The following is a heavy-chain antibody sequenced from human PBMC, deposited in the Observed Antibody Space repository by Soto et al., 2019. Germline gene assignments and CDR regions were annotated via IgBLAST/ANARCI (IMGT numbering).Heavy chain of an antibody. V-gene: IGHV5-51*03. D-gene: IGHD6-13*01. CDR3: AGKAAAGKSYYAMDV. CDR1: GYSFTTYW. Sequence: EVQLVQSGAEVKKPGESLKISCKGSGYSFTTYWIGWVRQMPGKGLEGMVIIYPGDSDTRYSPSFQGQVTISADKSINPTALQWRSLKASDDAIYYCAGKAAAGKSYYAMDVWGQGTTVTVSS. J-gene: IGHJ6*02. CDR2: IYPGDSDT.